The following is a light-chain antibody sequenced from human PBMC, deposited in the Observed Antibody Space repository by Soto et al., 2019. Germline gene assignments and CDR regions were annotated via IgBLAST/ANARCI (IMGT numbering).Light chain of an antibody. Sequence: QSVLTQPPSVSGATGQSVTISCTGSSSHIGAGYDIHWYQQFPGTAPKLLIYGNSNRPSGVPDRFSGSKSGTSASLAITGLQAEDEADYYCQSYDTSLSGVVFGGGTKLTVL. CDR3: QSYDTSLSGVV. J-gene: IGLJ2*01. V-gene: IGLV1-40*01. CDR2: GNS. CDR1: SSHIGAGYD.